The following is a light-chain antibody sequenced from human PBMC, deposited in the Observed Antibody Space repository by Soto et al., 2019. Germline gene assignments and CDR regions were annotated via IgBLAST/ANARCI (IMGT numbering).Light chain of an antibody. CDR2: AAS. CDR3: QQYGSSVMYT. J-gene: IGKJ2*01. CDR1: QSVYNNY. V-gene: IGKV3-20*01. Sequence: EIVLTQSPGTLSLSPGDRATLSRRASQSVYNNYLAWYQQKPGQAPRLLIYAASSRATGLPDRFSGSGSGTDFTLTISRLEPEDFAVYYCQQYGSSVMYTFGQGTKLEIK.